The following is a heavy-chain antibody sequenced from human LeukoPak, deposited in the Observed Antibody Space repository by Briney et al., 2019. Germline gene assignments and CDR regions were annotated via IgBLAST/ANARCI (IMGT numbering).Heavy chain of an antibody. CDR1: GCSISSYY. CDR2: IYYSGST. Sequence: SETLTLTCTVSGCSISSYYWSWVRQPPGKGLEWIGYIYYSGSTNYNPSLKSRVTISVDTSSNQFSLKLSSVTTADTAVYYCAREDYYDNWFDRWGQGTLVTVSS. J-gene: IGHJ5*02. CDR3: AREDYYDNWFDR. V-gene: IGHV4-59*01. D-gene: IGHD3-22*01.